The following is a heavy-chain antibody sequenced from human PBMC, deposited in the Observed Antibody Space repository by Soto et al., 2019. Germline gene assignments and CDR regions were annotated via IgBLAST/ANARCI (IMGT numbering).Heavy chain of an antibody. CDR1: GGTFSSYA. J-gene: IGHJ4*02. CDR2: FIPIFGTA. Sequence: QVQLVQSGAEVKKPGSSVKVSCKASGGTFSSYAISWVRQALGQGLEWMGGFIPIFGTANYAQKFQGRVTITADESTSTAYMELSSLRSEDTAVYYCARDLRPGSSWSPGHWGQGTLVTVSS. V-gene: IGHV1-69*01. D-gene: IGHD6-13*01. CDR3: ARDLRPGSSWSPGH.